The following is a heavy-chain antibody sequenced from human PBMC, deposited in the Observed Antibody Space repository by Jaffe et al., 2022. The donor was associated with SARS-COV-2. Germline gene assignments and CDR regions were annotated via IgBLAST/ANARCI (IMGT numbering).Heavy chain of an antibody. D-gene: IGHD3-10*01. V-gene: IGHV3-23*01. CDR3: AKDLPVGDPYYYGSGSPDY. J-gene: IGHJ4*02. CDR1: GFTFSSYA. Sequence: EVQLLESGGGLVQPGGSLRLSCAASGFTFSSYAMSWVRQAPGKGLEWVSAISGSGGSTYYADSVKGRFTISRDNSKNTLYLQMNSLRAEDTAVYYCAKDLPVGDPYYYGSGSPDYWGQGTLVTVSS. CDR2: ISGSGGST.